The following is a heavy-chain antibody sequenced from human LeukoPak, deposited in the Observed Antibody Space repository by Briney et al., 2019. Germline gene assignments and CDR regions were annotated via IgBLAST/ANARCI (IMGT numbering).Heavy chain of an antibody. CDR1: GFTFSSYA. CDR2: ISGSGGST. V-gene: IGHV3-23*01. J-gene: IGHJ4*02. Sequence: PGGSLRLSCAASGFTFSSYAMSWVRQAPGKGLEWVSAISGSGGSTYYADSGKGRFTISRDNSKNTLYLQMNSLRAEDTAVYYCAKDYYYDSSGYIFDYWGQGTLVTVSS. CDR3: AKDYYYDSSGYIFDY. D-gene: IGHD3-22*01.